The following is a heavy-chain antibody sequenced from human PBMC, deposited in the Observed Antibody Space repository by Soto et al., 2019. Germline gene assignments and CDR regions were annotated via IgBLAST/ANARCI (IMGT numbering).Heavy chain of an antibody. CDR2: ISSSSSTI. V-gene: IGHV3-48*02. J-gene: IGHJ4*02. D-gene: IGHD3-10*01. Sequence: EVQLVEPGGGLVQPGGSLRLSCAASGFTFSSYSMNWVRQAPGKGLEWVSYISSSSSTIYYADSVKGRFTISRDNAKNSLYLQMNSLRDEDTAVYYCARARMVRGVIHDFDYWGQGTLVTVSS. CDR1: GFTFSSYS. CDR3: ARARMVRGVIHDFDY.